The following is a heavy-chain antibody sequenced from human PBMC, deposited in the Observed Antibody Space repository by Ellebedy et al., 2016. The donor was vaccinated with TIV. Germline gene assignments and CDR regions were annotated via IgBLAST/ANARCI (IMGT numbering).Heavy chain of an antibody. CDR3: ARDAWGFGEQEYYYYYGMDV. V-gene: IGHV3-23*01. J-gene: IGHJ6*02. CDR2: ISVSGGST. CDR1: GFTFSSYA. D-gene: IGHD3-10*01. Sequence: GESLKISCAASGFTFSSYAMSWVRQAPGKGLEWVSGISVSGGSTYYADAVKGRFTISRDNSKNTLYLQMNSLRAEDTAVYYCARDAWGFGEQEYYYYYGMDVWGQGTTVTVSS.